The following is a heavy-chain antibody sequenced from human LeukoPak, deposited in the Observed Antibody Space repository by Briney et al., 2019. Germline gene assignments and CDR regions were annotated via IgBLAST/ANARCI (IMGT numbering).Heavy chain of an antibody. V-gene: IGHV3-21*01. CDR1: GFTFSSYS. CDR2: ISSSSSYI. D-gene: IGHD2-15*01. J-gene: IGHJ6*04. Sequence: GGSLRLSCAASGFTFSSYSMNWVRQAPGKGLEWVSSISSSSSYIYYADSVKGRFTISRDNAKSSLYLQMNSLRAEDTAVYYCARDKVAATTEYYYYGMDVWGKGTTVTVSS. CDR3: ARDKVAATTEYYYYGMDV.